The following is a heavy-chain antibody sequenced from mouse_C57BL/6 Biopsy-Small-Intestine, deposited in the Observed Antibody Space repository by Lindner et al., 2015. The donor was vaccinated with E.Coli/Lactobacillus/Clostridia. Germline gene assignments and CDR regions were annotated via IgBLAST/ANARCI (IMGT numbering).Heavy chain of an antibody. CDR2: ISVYNGDT. Sequence: SVKVSCKTSGYTFTNYGINWVRQAPGQGLEWMGWISVYNGDTNYAPKVQGRVTLTTDTSTTTAHMELRSLRSDDTAVYYCARGPPGYYFDVSGYPPDYWGQGTPVTVSS. J-gene: IGHJ4*01. CDR3: ARGPPGYYFDVSGYPPDY. CDR1: GYTFTNYG. D-gene: IGHD1-1*01. V-gene: IGHV1-20*01.